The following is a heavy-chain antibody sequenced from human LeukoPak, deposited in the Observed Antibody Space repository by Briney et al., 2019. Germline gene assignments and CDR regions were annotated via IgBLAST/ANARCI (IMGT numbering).Heavy chain of an antibody. J-gene: IGHJ4*02. CDR3: ARARPLYDFWSGYNY. Sequence: GGSLRLSCAASGFTFSSYAMSWVRQAPGKGLEWVSAISGSGGSTYYADSVEGRFTISRDNAKNTLYLQMNSLRAEDTAVYYCARARPLYDFWSGYNYWGQGTLVTVSS. CDR1: GFTFSSYA. V-gene: IGHV3-23*01. CDR2: ISGSGGST. D-gene: IGHD3/OR15-3a*01.